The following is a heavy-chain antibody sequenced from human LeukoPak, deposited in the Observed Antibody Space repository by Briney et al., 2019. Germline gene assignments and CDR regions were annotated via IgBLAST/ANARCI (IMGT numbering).Heavy chain of an antibody. V-gene: IGHV1-69*13. CDR1: GGTFSSYA. D-gene: IGHD6-6*01. Sequence: ASVKVSCKASGGTFSSYAISWVRQAPGQGLEWMGGIIPIFGTANYAQKFQGRVTITADESTSTAYMELSSLRSEDTAVYYCAKPYSSSLPSPNYYYGMDVWGQGTTVTVSS. CDR2: IIPIFGTA. J-gene: IGHJ6*02. CDR3: AKPYSSSLPSPNYYYGMDV.